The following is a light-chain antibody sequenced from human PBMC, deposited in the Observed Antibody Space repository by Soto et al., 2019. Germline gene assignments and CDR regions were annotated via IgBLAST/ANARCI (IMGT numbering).Light chain of an antibody. CDR3: QQSYSSLALT. J-gene: IGKJ4*01. CDR2: AAS. Sequence: DIQMTQSPSTLSASVGDRVTITCRATQSINTWVAWFQQKPGKAPKLLIYAASILQSGVPSRFTGSGSGTDFTLTISSLQPDDVATYYCQQSYSSLALTFGGGTKVDIK. V-gene: IGKV1-39*01. CDR1: QSINTW.